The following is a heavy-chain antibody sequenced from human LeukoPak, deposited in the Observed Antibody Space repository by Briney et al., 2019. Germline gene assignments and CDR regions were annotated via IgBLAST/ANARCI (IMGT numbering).Heavy chain of an antibody. V-gene: IGHV1-46*01. CDR1: GYTFTSYY. Sequence: ASVRVSCKASGYTFTSYYMHWGRQAPGEGREWVGLINPSGGSTSYTQKFQGRVTMTRDTSTSTVSMELSSLRSEDTAVYYCARDTHPSYYGSGSYRGVSSVGPFDYWGQGTLVTVSS. CDR3: ARDTHPSYYGSGSYRGVSSVGPFDY. D-gene: IGHD3-10*01. CDR2: INPSGGST. J-gene: IGHJ4*02.